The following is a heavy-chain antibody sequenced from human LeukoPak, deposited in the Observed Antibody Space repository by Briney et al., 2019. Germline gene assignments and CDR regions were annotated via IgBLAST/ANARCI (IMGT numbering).Heavy chain of an antibody. D-gene: IGHD6-13*01. CDR2: ISGSGGTT. V-gene: IGHV3-23*01. CDR3: AIFQISTSWPEYFQH. J-gene: IGHJ1*01. CDR1: GFTFSSYA. Sequence: GGSLRLSCAASGFTFSSYAMSWVRQAPGKGLEWVSAISGSGGTTDYADSVKGRFTISRDNSKNTLYLQMNTLRTEDTAIYYCAIFQISTSWPEYFQHWGQGTLVTVSS.